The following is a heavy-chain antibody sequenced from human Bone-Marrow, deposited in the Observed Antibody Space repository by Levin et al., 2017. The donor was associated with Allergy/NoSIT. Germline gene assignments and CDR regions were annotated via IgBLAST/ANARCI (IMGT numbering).Heavy chain of an antibody. CDR1: GFDFNTHD. V-gene: IGHV3-21*06. J-gene: IGHJ6*02. CDR2: ISGNSHYV. D-gene: IGHD3-16*01. CDR3: ARSQGRSGWSYYYYRMDV. Sequence: GESLKISCRGSGFDFNTHDMNWVRQAPGQGLEWVSSISGNSHYVYYADSVKGRFSISRDNAKNSMFLQMNSLRVEDTAVYYCARSQGRSGWSYYYYRMDVWGRGTTLTVSS.